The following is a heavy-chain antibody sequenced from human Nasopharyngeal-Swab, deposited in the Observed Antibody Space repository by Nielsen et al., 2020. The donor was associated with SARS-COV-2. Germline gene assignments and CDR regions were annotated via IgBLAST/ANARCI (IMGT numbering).Heavy chain of an antibody. CDR3: ARSKKAPFDY. V-gene: IGHV4-34*01. CDR2: ISHSGST. J-gene: IGHJ4*02. Sequence: WIRQPPGKGLEWIGEISHSGSTNYNPSLKSRVTISVDTSKNQFSLKLSSVTAADTAVYYCARSKKAPFDYWGQGTLVTVSS.